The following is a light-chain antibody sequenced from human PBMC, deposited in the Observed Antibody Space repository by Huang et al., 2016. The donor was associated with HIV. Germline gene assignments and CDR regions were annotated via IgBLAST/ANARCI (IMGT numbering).Light chain of an antibody. CDR1: QSVGSY. CDR3: QQRSNRAPTA. J-gene: IGKJ4*02. V-gene: IGKV3-11*01. Sequence: EIILTQSPATLPFSPGERATLACRASQSVGSYLAWYQQKPRQAPRLPIDDACKGTNGIPAGCSGGGSGTDFTLTIRGVEREEFAVYFCQQRSNRAPTAFGGGTKV. CDR2: DAC.